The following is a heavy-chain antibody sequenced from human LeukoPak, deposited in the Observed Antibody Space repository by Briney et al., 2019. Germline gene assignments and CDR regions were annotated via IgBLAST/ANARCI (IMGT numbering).Heavy chain of an antibody. J-gene: IGHJ4*02. D-gene: IGHD4-17*01. CDR1: GFTFSSYA. CDR3: AKGVHYGDYPYYFDY. Sequence: QAGGSLRLSCAASGFTFSSYAMSWVRQAPGKGLEWVSAISGSSGSTYYADSVKGRFTISRDNSKNTLYLQMNSLRAEDTAVYYCAKGVHYGDYPYYFDYWGQGTLVTVSS. V-gene: IGHV3-23*01. CDR2: ISGSSGST.